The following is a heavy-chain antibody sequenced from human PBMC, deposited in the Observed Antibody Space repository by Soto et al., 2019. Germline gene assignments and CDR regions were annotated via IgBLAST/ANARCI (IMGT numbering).Heavy chain of an antibody. CDR2: IDWDDDK. Sequence: SGPTLVNPTQTLTLTCTFSGFSLSTSGMCVSWIRQPPGKALEWLALIDWDDDKYYSISLKTRLTISKDTSKNQVVLTMTNMDPVDTATYYCARVYYYDSSGYSFDYWGQGTLVTVSS. J-gene: IGHJ4*02. V-gene: IGHV2-70*01. D-gene: IGHD3-22*01. CDR3: ARVYYYDSSGYSFDY. CDR1: GFSLSTSGMC.